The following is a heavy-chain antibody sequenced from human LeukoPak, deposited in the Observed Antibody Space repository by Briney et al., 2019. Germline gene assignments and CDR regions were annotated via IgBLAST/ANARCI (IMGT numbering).Heavy chain of an antibody. CDR1: GFTFSSYA. V-gene: IGHV3-64*01. J-gene: IGHJ4*02. D-gene: IGHD6-19*01. CDR3: ARVPSSGWYPLFDY. Sequence: GGSLRLSCAASGFTFSSYAMHWVRQAPGEGLEYVSAISSNGGSTYYANSVKGRFTISRDNSKNTLYLQMGSLRAEDMAVYYCARVPSSGWYPLFDYWGQGTLVTVSS. CDR2: ISSNGGST.